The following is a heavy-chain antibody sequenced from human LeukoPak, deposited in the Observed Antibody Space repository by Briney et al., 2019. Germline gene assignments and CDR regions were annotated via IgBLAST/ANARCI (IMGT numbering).Heavy chain of an antibody. Sequence: PGGSLRLSCAASGFTFSSYGMHWVRQAPGKGLEWVAVISYDGSNKYYADSVKGRFTISRDNSKNTLYLQMNSLRAEDTAVYYCAKGYCSSTSCYVDYWGQGTLATVSS. CDR1: GFTFSSYG. V-gene: IGHV3-30*18. J-gene: IGHJ4*02. CDR2: ISYDGSNK. D-gene: IGHD2-2*01. CDR3: AKGYCSSTSCYVDY.